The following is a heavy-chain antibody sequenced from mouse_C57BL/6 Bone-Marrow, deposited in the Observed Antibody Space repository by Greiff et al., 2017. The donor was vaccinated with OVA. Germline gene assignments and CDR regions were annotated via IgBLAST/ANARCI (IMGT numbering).Heavy chain of an antibody. CDR3: ASPIYYYGSSYGFDV. J-gene: IGHJ1*03. D-gene: IGHD1-1*01. V-gene: IGHV5-6*01. Sequence: EVQRVESGGDLVKPGGSLKLSCAASGFTFSSYGMSWVRQTPDKRLEWVATISSGGSYTYYPDSVKGRFTISRDNAKNTLYLQMSSLKSEDTAMYYCASPIYYYGSSYGFDVWGTGTTVTVSS. CDR1: GFTFSSYG. CDR2: ISSGGSYT.